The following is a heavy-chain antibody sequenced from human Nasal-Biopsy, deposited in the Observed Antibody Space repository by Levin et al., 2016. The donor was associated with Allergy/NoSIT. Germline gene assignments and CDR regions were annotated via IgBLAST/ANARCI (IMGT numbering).Heavy chain of an antibody. CDR1: GFIFSTYW. V-gene: IGHV3-74*01. Sequence: GESLKISCAASGFIFSTYWMYWVRQAPGKGLEWVSRINDDGSSTNYADSVKGRFTVSRDNTKNTLYLQLNSLRVDDTAVYYCAAALTFEYWGQGTLVTVSS. J-gene: IGHJ4*02. D-gene: IGHD3-9*01. CDR3: AAALTFEY. CDR2: INDDGSST.